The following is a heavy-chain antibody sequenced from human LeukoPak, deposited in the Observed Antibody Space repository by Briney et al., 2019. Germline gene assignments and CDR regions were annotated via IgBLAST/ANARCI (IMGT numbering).Heavy chain of an antibody. J-gene: IGHJ4*02. CDR2: ISGSSSYI. D-gene: IGHD1-26*01. CDR1: GFTFSSYS. V-gene: IGHV3-21*01. CDR3: ARARSGSISDY. Sequence: GGSLRLSCAASGFTFSSYSMNWVRQAPGKGLEWVSSISGSSSYIYYADSVKGRFTISRDNAKNSLYLQMNSLRAEDTAVYYCARARSGSISDYWGQGTLVTVSS.